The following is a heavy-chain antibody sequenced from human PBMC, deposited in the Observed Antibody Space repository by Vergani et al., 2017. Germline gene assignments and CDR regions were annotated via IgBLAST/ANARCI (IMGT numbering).Heavy chain of an antibody. V-gene: IGHV3-49*03. Sequence: EVQLLESGGGLVQPGGSLRLSCTASGFTFGYYAMDWFRQAPGQGLEWVGGIRSKAYGQATIYAASVKGRFTISRDDSKSIAYLQMNNLQTEDTAMYYCVRDXVTMLRGSDALDIWGQGTMVTVSS. CDR1: GFTFGYYA. CDR3: VRDXVTMLRGSDALDI. D-gene: IGHD3-10*01. CDR2: IRSKAYGQAT. J-gene: IGHJ3*02.